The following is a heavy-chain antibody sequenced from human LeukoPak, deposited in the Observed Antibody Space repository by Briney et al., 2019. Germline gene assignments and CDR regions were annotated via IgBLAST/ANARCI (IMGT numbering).Heavy chain of an antibody. CDR2: INSDGSST. V-gene: IGHV3-74*01. J-gene: IGHJ4*02. CDR3: ARDPGDYYDSSGYYGD. Sequence: GGSLRLSCAASGFTFSSYWMHWVRQAPGKGLVWVSCINSDGSSTSYADSVKGRFTISRDNAKNSLYLQMNSLRAEDTAVYYCARDPGDYYDSSGYYGDWGQGTLVTVSS. CDR1: GFTFSSYW. D-gene: IGHD3-22*01.